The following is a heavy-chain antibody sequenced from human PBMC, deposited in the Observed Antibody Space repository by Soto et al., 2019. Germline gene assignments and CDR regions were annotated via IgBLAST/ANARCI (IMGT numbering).Heavy chain of an antibody. V-gene: IGHV4-39*07. CDR2: IHHSGST. J-gene: IGHJ4*02. CDR1: GGSISSGSYY. CDR3: ARGHPVNWGTAGIDY. D-gene: IGHD7-27*01. Sequence: SETLSLTCTVSGGSISSGSYYWGWIRQPPGKGLEWIGKIHHSGSTYYNTSLRSRVTISVDTSKNQFSLKLSSVTAADTAVYYCARGHPVNWGTAGIDYWGQGTPVTVSS.